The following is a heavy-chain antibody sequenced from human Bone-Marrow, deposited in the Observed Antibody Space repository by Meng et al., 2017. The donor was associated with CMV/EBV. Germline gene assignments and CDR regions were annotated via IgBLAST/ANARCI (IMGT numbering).Heavy chain of an antibody. V-gene: IGHV1-8*01. CDR2: MNPNSGNT. D-gene: IGHD2-15*01. J-gene: IGHJ4*02. CDR1: GYTFTSYD. CDR3: ARGVRYCSGDTCYYFDH. Sequence: ASVKVSCKASGYTFTSYDINWVRQAAGQGLEWMGWMNPNSGNTGYAQKFQGRVTMTRDTSISTAYMELSSLRSEDTAMYYCARGVRYCSGDTCYYFDHWGQGTQVTVSS.